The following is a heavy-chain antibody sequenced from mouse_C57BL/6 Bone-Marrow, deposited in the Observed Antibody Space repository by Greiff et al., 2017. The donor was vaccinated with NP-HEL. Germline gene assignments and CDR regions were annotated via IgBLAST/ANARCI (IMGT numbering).Heavy chain of an antibody. CDR1: GYTFTSYW. V-gene: IGHV1-69*01. CDR2: IDPSDSYT. D-gene: IGHD1-1*01. J-gene: IGHJ1*03. Sequence: QVQLQQPGAELVMPGASVKLSCKASGYTFTSYWMHWVKQRPGQGLAWIGEIDPSDSYTNYNQKFKGKSTLTVDKSSSTAYMQLSSLTSEDSAVYYCTRHHYCGSSYGYFDVWGTGTTVTVSS. CDR3: TRHHYCGSSYGYFDV.